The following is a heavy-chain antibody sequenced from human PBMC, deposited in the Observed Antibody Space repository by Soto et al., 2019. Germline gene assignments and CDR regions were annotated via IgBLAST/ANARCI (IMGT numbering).Heavy chain of an antibody. D-gene: IGHD2-8*02. CDR2: IYYSGST. J-gene: IGHJ4*02. CDR1: GGSISSYY. V-gene: IGHV4-59*01. CDR3: AQSTGWPGFDF. Sequence: SETLSLTCTVSGGSISSYYLSWIRQPPGKGLEWIGYIYYSGSTNYNPSLKSRVTISVDTSKNQFSLKLSSVTAADTAVYYCAQSTGWPGFDFWGQGTLVTVSS.